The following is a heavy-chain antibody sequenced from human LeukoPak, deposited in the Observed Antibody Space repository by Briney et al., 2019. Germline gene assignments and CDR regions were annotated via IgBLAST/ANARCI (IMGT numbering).Heavy chain of an antibody. V-gene: IGHV4-38-2*02. CDR1: GYSISSGYF. Sequence: PSETLSLTCTVSGYSISSGYFWGWIRQPPGKGLEWIGSIYHGGSTFYNPSLKSRVTISEDTSKNQFSLRLSSVTAAGTAIYFCARSETIWYYFDHWGQGRLVTVSS. D-gene: IGHD1-7*01. J-gene: IGHJ4*02. CDR3: ARSETIWYYFDH. CDR2: IYHGGST.